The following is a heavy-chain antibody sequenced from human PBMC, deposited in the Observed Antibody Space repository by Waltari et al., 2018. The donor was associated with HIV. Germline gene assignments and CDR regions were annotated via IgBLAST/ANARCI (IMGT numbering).Heavy chain of an antibody. V-gene: IGHV4-39*01. CDR2: LYSSGSS. J-gene: IGHJ5*02. Sequence: QLQLQESGPGLVKPSETLSLTCTVSGGSISSSSYYWGWIRQPPGKGLEWIGSLYSSGSSYYNPSLKSRVTISVDTSKNQFSLKLGSVTAADTAVYYCERRLDTANNWFDPWGQGTLVTVSS. CDR1: GGSISSSSYY. CDR3: ERRLDTANNWFDP. D-gene: IGHD5-18*01.